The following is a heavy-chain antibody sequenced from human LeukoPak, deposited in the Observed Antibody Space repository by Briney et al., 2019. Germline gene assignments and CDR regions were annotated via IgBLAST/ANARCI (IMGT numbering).Heavy chain of an antibody. D-gene: IGHD3-3*01. J-gene: IGHJ4*02. CDR2: ISYDGTNK. V-gene: IGHV3-30*18. Sequence: GGSLRLSCAASGFTFSHYGMHWVRQAPGKGLEWVAVISYDGTNKYYADSVKGRFTISRDNSKSTLYLQMNSLRAEDTAVYYCAKENDFVYWGQGTLVTVSS. CDR3: AKENDFVY. CDR1: GFTFSHYG.